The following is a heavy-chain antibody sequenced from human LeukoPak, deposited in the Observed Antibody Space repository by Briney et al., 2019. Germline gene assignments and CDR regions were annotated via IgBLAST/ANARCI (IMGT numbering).Heavy chain of an antibody. D-gene: IGHD3-3*01. V-gene: IGHV4-39*01. J-gene: IGHJ4*02. CDR2: IYYSGST. Sequence: SETLSLTCTVSGGSISSNSYYWGWIRQPPGKGLEWIGSIYYSGSTYYNPSLKSRITISVDTSKNQFSLKLSSVTAADTAVYYCARAGGYYDFWSGYPSFDYWGQGTLVTVSS. CDR3: ARAGGYYDFWSGYPSFDY. CDR1: GGSISSNSYY.